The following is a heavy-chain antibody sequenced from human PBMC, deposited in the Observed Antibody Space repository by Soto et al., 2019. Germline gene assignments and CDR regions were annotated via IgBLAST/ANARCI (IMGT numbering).Heavy chain of an antibody. V-gene: IGHV3-15*01. CDR1: GFTFSNAW. D-gene: IGHD2-15*01. J-gene: IGHJ6*02. CDR3: TTDLENFPDIVVVVAAYFGQYYYGMDV. CDR2: IKSKTDGGTT. Sequence: PGGSLRLSCAASGFTFSNAWMSWVRQAPGKGLEWVGRIKSKTDGGTTDYAAPVKGRFTISRDDSKNTLYLQMNSLKTEDTAVYYCTTDLENFPDIVVVVAAYFGQYYYGMDVWGQGTTVTVSS.